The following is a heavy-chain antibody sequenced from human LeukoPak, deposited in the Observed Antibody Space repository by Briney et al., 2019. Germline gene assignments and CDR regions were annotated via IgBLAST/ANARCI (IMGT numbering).Heavy chain of an antibody. CDR3: AEEGLLDYYYYYMDV. CDR2: ISGSGGST. D-gene: IGHD3-3*02. Sequence: GGSLRLSCAASGFTFSSYAMGWVRQAPGKGLEWVSAISGSGGSTYYADSVKGRFTISRDNSKNTLYLQMNSLRAEDTAVYYCAEEGLLDYYYYYMDVWGKGTTVTISS. CDR1: GFTFSSYA. V-gene: IGHV3-23*01. J-gene: IGHJ6*03.